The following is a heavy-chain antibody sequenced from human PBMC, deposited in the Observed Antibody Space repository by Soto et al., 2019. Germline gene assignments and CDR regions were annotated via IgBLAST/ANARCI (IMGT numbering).Heavy chain of an antibody. J-gene: IGHJ6*02. Sequence: LRLSCAASGFTFSSYSMNWVRQAPGKGLEWVSSISSSSSYIYYADSVKGRFTISRDNAKNSLYLQMNSLRAEDTAVYYCARDQTPYYDFWSGYSPGGYYYGMDVWGQGTTVP. V-gene: IGHV3-21*01. CDR2: ISSSSSYI. D-gene: IGHD3-3*01. CDR3: ARDQTPYYDFWSGYSPGGYYYGMDV. CDR1: GFTFSSYS.